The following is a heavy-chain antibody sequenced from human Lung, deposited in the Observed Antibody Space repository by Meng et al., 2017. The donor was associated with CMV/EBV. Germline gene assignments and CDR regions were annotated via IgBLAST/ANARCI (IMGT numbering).Heavy chain of an antibody. Sequence: SXTXSLXCTVSGASIDSDNYYWSWIRQPPGKGLEWIGYIYYSGSSFYNPSLKSRVTISLNMSKNQFSLYLSSVTAADTAVYYCARADYYNLMDVWSQGTTVTVSS. CDR3: ARADYYNLMDV. CDR2: IYYSGSS. J-gene: IGHJ6*02. CDR1: GASIDSDNYY. V-gene: IGHV4-30-4*02.